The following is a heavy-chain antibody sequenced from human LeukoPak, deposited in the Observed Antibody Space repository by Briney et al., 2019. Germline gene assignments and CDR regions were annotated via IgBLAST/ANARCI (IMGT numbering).Heavy chain of an antibody. D-gene: IGHD2-2*01. CDR2: ISGSGGST. V-gene: IGHV3-23*01. Sequence: GGSLRHSCAASGFTFSSYAMSWVRQAPGKGLEWVSAISGSGGSTYYADSVKGRFTISRDNSKNTLYLQMNSLRAEDTAVYYCAKDVVSTSCYYFDYWGQGTLVTVSS. J-gene: IGHJ4*02. CDR3: AKDVVSTSCYYFDY. CDR1: GFTFSSYA.